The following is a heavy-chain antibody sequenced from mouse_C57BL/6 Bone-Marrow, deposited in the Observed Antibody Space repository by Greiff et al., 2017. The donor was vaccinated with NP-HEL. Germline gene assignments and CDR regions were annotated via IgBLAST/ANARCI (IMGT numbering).Heavy chain of an antibody. CDR1: GYTFTTYP. CDR2: FHPYNDDT. V-gene: IGHV1-47*01. Sequence: QVHVKQSGAELVKPGASVKMSCKASGYTFTTYPIEWMKQNHGKSLEWIGNFHPYNDDTKYNEKFKGKATLTVEKSSSTVYLELSRLTSDDSAVYYCARGGSSYRYNAMDYWGQGTSVTVSS. J-gene: IGHJ4*01. CDR3: ARGGSSYRYNAMDY. D-gene: IGHD1-1*01.